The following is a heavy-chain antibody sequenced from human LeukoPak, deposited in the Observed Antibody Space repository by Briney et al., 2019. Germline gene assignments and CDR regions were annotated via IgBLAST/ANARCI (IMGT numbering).Heavy chain of an antibody. Sequence: SETLSLTCAVSGGSVSSRSYYWGWIRQPPGKGLEWIGSIFYTGSTYYNPSLKSRVTISVDTSKNEFYLSLSSVTAADTAVYYCARQSYSIYLGAEGDDYWGQGTLITVSS. V-gene: IGHV4-39*01. J-gene: IGHJ4*02. CDR1: GGSVSSRSYY. CDR3: ARQSYSIYLGAEGDDY. D-gene: IGHD3-10*01. CDR2: IFYTGST.